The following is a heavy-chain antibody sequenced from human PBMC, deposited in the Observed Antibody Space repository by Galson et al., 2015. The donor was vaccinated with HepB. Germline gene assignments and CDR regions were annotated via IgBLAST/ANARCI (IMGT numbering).Heavy chain of an antibody. CDR2: ISYDGSNK. CDR3: AKIPAKPQVPTTVTTEFDD. J-gene: IGHJ4*01. V-gene: IGHV3-30*18. Sequence: SLRLSCAASGFTFSSYGIHWVRQAPGKGLEWVAVISYDGSNKYYADSAKGRFTISRDNSKNTLYLQMNSLRAEDTAVYYCAKIPAKPQVPTTVTTEFDDWGQGTPVTVSS. D-gene: IGHD4-17*01. CDR1: GFTFSSYG.